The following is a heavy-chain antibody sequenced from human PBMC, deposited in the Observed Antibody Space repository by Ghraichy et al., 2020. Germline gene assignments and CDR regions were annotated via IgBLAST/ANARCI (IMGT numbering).Heavy chain of an antibody. V-gene: IGHV3-66*01. Sequence: GGSLRLSCAASGFTVSSNYMSWVRQAPGKGLEWVSVIYSGGSTYYADSVKGRFTISRDNSKNTLYLQMNSLRAEDTAVYYCARDTAMVALGYWGQGTLVTVSS. J-gene: IGHJ4*02. CDR3: ARDTAMVALGY. CDR1: GFTVSSNY. D-gene: IGHD5-18*01. CDR2: IYSGGST.